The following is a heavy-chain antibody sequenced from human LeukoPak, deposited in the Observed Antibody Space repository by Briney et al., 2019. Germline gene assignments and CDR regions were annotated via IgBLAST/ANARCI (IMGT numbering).Heavy chain of an antibody. D-gene: IGHD2-2*02. CDR2: INPSGGST. CDR1: GCTFTSYY. J-gene: IGHJ4*02. V-gene: IGHV1-46*01. Sequence: ASVKVSCKSSGCTFTSYYMHWVRQPRAQGLEGMGIINPSGGSTIYAHKFQGRVTITRDMSTNTVYMALSRLRSEDTAVYYCARRYCSSTRCYIPFDYWGQGTLVTVSS. CDR3: ARRYCSSTRCYIPFDY.